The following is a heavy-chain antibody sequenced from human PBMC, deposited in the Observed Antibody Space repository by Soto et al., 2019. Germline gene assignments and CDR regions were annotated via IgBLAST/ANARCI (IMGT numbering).Heavy chain of an antibody. J-gene: IGHJ4*02. CDR2: IWYDGSNK. Sequence: GGSLRLSCAASGFTFSSYGMHWVRQAPGKGLEWVAVIWYDGSNKYYADSVKGRFTISRDNSKNTLYLQMNSLIAEDTAVYYCARDRSSSGYLRYYFDYWGQGTLVTVSS. CDR3: ARDRSSSGYLRYYFDY. CDR1: GFTFSSYG. D-gene: IGHD3-22*01. V-gene: IGHV3-33*01.